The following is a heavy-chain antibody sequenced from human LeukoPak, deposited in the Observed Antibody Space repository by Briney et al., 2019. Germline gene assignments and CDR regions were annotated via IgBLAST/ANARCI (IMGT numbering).Heavy chain of an antibody. CDR1: GYTFTGYY. V-gene: IGHV1-2*02. J-gene: IGHJ5*02. D-gene: IGHD4-23*01. CDR3: ARDHPDYGGTINWFDP. Sequence: ASVKVSCKASGYTFTGYYMHWVRQAPGQGLEWMGWINPNSGGTNYAQKFQGRVTMTRDTSISTAYMELSRLRSDDTAVYYCARDHPDYGGTINWFDPWGQGTLVTVSS. CDR2: INPNSGGT.